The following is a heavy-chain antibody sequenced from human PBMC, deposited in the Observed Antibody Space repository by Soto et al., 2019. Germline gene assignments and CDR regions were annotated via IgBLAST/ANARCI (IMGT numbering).Heavy chain of an antibody. CDR1: GFTFSSYA. J-gene: IGHJ6*01. CDR2: ISGSGGST. CDR3: AKEGLTTTPHYHYGMDV. V-gene: IGHV3-23*01. D-gene: IGHD1-26*01. Sequence: EVQLLESGGGLVQPGGSLRLSCAASGFTFSSYAMSWVRQAPGKGLEWVSAISGSGGSTYYADSVKGRFTISRDNAKNTLYLQMNSLRAEDTAVYYCAKEGLTTTPHYHYGMDVRGQVTTVTVSS.